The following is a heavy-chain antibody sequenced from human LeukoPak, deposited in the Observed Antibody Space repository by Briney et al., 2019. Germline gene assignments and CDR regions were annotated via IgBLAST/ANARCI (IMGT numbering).Heavy chain of an antibody. J-gene: IGHJ4*02. D-gene: IGHD2-21*01. CDR2: ISYDGSNK. Sequence: PGGSLRLSCAASGFTFSSYAMHWVRQAPGKGLEWVAVISYDGSNKYSADSVKGRFTIPRDNSKNTLYLQMNSLRAEDTAVYYCARGYCGGDCLDYWGQGTLVTVSS. V-gene: IGHV3-30*04. CDR3: ARGYCGGDCLDY. CDR1: GFTFSSYA.